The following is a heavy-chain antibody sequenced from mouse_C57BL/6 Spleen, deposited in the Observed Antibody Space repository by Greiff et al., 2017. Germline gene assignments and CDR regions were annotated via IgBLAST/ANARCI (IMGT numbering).Heavy chain of an antibody. CDR3: ASGLRSAWFAY. J-gene: IGHJ3*01. Sequence: VQLQQPGAELVRPGSSVKLSCKASGYTFTSYWMHWVKQRPGQGLEWIGVIDPSDSYTNYNQKFKGKATLTVDTSSSTAYMQLSSLTSEDSAVYYCASGLRSAWFAYWGQGTLVTVSA. D-gene: IGHD3-2*02. CDR2: IDPSDSYT. V-gene: IGHV1-59*01. CDR1: GYTFTSYW.